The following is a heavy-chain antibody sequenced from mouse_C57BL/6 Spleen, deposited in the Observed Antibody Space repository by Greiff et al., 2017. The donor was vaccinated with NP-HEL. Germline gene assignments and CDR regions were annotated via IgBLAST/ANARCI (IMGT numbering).Heavy chain of an antibody. J-gene: IGHJ4*01. CDR2: IYPGDGDT. D-gene: IGHD2-1*01. Sequence: QVQLKQSGPELVKPGASVKISCKASGYAFSSSWMNWVKQRPGKGLEWIGRIYPGDGDTNYNGKFKGKATLTADKSSSTADMQLSSLTSEDSAVYFCARSYGNYVRDAMDYWGQGTSVTVSS. CDR3: ARSYGNYVRDAMDY. V-gene: IGHV1-82*01. CDR1: GYAFSSSW.